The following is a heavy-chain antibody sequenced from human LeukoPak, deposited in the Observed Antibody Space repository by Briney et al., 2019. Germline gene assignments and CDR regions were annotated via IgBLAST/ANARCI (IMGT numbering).Heavy chain of an antibody. CDR3: VKGSPFTVSTDYFDY. CDR2: ITWNSGSI. CDR1: GFRFDDYA. V-gene: IGHV3-9*01. D-gene: IGHD4-17*01. J-gene: IGHJ4*02. Sequence: GGSLRLSCEVSGFRFDDYAMHWVRQAPGKGLEWVSGITWNSGSIGYADSVKGRFTISRDNAKNSLFLQMNSLRTEDTALYYCVKGSPFTVSTDYFDYWGQGTLVTVSS.